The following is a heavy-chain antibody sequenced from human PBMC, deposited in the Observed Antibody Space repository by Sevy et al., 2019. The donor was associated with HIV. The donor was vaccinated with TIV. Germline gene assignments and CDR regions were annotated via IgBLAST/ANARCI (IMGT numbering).Heavy chain of an antibody. V-gene: IGHV3-30-3*01. J-gene: IGHJ4*02. CDR2: ISYDGSNK. Sequence: GGSLRLSCAASGFTFSSYAMHWVRQAPGKGLEWVAVISYDGSNKYYADSVKGRFTVSRDNSKNTLYLQMNSLRAEDTAVYYCARAQSQKLLSIGELLSPLDYWGQGTLVTVSS. CDR3: ARAQSQKLLSIGELLSPLDY. D-gene: IGHD3-10*01. CDR1: GFTFSSYA.